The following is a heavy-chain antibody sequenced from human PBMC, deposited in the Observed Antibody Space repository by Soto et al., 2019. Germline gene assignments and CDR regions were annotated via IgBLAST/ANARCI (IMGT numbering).Heavy chain of an antibody. V-gene: IGHV1-69*01. CDR2: IIPLFGIT. CDR3: AAELGFGKLSVV. J-gene: IGHJ6*02. Sequence: QVQVVQSGVEVRRPGSSVKVSCKASGDTFKNCVISWVRQAPGQGLEWMGGIIPLFGITDFAQRFQDRLTITTDESTTTAYMELSRLRSEDTATYYCAAELGFGKLSVVWGQGTTVIVSS. D-gene: IGHD3-10*01. CDR1: GDTFKNCV.